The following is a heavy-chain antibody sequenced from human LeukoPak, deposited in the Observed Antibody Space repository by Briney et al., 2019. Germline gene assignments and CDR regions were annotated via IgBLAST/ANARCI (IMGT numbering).Heavy chain of an antibody. V-gene: IGHV3-53*01. D-gene: IGHD3-16*01. CDR1: GFTVSSNY. Sequence: GGSLRLSCAASGFTVSSNYMSWVRQAPGKGLEWVSFIYSGGSTYYADSVKGRFTISRDNSKNTLYLQMNSLRAEDTAVYYCARASTGGIPPGRDWGQGTLVTVSS. J-gene: IGHJ4*02. CDR3: ARASTGGIPPGRD. CDR2: IYSGGST.